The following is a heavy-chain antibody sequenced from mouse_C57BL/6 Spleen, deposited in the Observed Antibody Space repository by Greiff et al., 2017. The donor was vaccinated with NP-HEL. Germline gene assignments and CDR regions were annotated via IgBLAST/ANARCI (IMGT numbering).Heavy chain of an antibody. J-gene: IGHJ2*01. CDR1: GFNIKDDY. CDR3: TTRDYGSSYGDYFDY. CDR2: IDPENGDT. V-gene: IGHV14-4*01. Sequence: EVQLQQSGAELVRPGASVKLSCTASGFNIKDDYMHWVKQRPEQGLEWIGWIDPENGDTEYASKFQGKATITADTSSNTAYLQLSSLTSEDTAVYYCTTRDYGSSYGDYFDYWGQGTTLTVSS. D-gene: IGHD1-1*01.